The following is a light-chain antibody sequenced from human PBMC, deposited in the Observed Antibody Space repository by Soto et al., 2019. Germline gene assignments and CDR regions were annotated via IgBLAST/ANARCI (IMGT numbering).Light chain of an antibody. CDR3: QSYDSSLSAYV. CDR1: RSNIGAGYD. J-gene: IGLJ1*01. Sequence: QSVLTQPPSVSGAPGQRVTISCTGSRSNIGAGYDVHWYRQLPGTAPKLLIYANSNRPSGFPDRFSGSKSGTSASLAITGLQAADEADYYCQSYDSSLSAYVFGTGTKLTVL. CDR2: ANS. V-gene: IGLV1-40*01.